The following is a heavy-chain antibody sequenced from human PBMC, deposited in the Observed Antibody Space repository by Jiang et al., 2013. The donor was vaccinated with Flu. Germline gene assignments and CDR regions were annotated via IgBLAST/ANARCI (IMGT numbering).Heavy chain of an antibody. CDR1: GFTFSSYA. Sequence: LVESGGGVVQPGRSLRLSCAASGFTFSSYAMHWVRQAPGKGLEWVAVISYDGSNKYYADSVKGRFTISRDNSKNTLYLQMNSLRAEDTAVYYCARDQGSSWYYFDYWGQGTLVTVSS. D-gene: IGHD6-13*01. CDR2: ISYDGSNK. J-gene: IGHJ4*02. CDR3: ARDQGSSWYYFDY. V-gene: IGHV3-30*04.